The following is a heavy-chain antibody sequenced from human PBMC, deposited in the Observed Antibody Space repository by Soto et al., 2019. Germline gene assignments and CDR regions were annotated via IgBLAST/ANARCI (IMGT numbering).Heavy chain of an antibody. Sequence: EVQLVESGGGLVQPGGSLRLSCAASGFTFSSYSMNWVRQAPGKGLEWVSYISSSSSTIYYADSVKGRFTVSRDNAKNSLYMXXNXLRAEDTAVYYCARDYVGAYCSSTSCYSDYYYGMDVWGQGTTVTVSS. D-gene: IGHD2-2*01. V-gene: IGHV3-48*01. J-gene: IGHJ6*02. CDR3: ARDYVGAYCSSTSCYSDYYYGMDV. CDR2: ISSSSSTI. CDR1: GFTFSSYS.